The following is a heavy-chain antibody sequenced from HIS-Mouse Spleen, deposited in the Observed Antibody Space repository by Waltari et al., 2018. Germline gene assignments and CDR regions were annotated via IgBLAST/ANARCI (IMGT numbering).Heavy chain of an antibody. J-gene: IGHJ2*01. Sequence: QVQLVQSGAEVKKPGASVKVSCKASGYTFTGYYMHWVRQAPGQGLEWMGWIKPNGGGTNYDKKLQGRVTMTRDTSISTAYMELSRLRSDDTAVYYCARDQGTGEWYFDLWGRGTLVTVSS. CDR3: ARDQGTGEWYFDL. D-gene: IGHD7-27*01. CDR2: IKPNGGGT. V-gene: IGHV1-2*02. CDR1: GYTFTGYY.